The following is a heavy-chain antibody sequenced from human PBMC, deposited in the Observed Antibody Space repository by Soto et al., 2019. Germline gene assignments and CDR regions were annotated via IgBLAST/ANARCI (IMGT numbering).Heavy chain of an antibody. J-gene: IGHJ4*02. D-gene: IGHD3-3*01. Sequence: FLILSGASSGFTFYDYAMNWVRQAPGKGLEWVASISWNSGDIGYAESVKGRFTISRDNAKSSLYLQMNSLRAEDTALYYCAKDTGASYDFPFYWGQGTLVTVSS. V-gene: IGHV3-9*01. CDR3: AKDTGASYDFPFY. CDR1: GFTFYDYA. CDR2: ISWNSGDI.